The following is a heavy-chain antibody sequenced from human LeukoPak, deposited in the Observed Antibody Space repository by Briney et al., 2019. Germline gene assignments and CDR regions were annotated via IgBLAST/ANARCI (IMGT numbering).Heavy chain of an antibody. CDR2: ISYDGSNK. Sequence: GGSLRLSCAASGFTFSSYGMHWVRQAPGKGLEWVAVISYDGSNKYYADSVKGRFTISRDSSKNTLYLQMNSLRAEDTAAYYCAKDRQEMATIWYYFDYWGQGTLVTVSS. V-gene: IGHV3-30*18. CDR3: AKDRQEMATIWYYFDY. J-gene: IGHJ4*02. D-gene: IGHD5-24*01. CDR1: GFTFSSYG.